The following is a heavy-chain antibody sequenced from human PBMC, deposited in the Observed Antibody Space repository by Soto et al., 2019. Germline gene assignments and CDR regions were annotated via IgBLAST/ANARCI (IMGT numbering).Heavy chain of an antibody. V-gene: IGHV1-3*01. J-gene: IGHJ6*02. CDR3: ARDKGDSWFGELLYYYYYGMDV. CDR1: GYTFTSYA. D-gene: IGHD3-10*01. CDR2: INAGNGNT. Sequence: GSLKVSCKASGYTFTSYAMHLVRQAPGQRLEWMGWINAGNGNTKYSQKFQGRVTITRDTSASTAYMELSSLRSEDTAVYYCARDKGDSWFGELLYYYYYGMDVWGQGTTVTVSS.